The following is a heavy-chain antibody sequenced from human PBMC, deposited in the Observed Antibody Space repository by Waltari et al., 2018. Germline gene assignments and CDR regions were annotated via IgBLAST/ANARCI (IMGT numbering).Heavy chain of an antibody. CDR2: ISSISSYI. D-gene: IGHD1-1*01. V-gene: IGHV3-21*01. CDR3: ARELSPNPTIDY. CDR1: GFTFSSYS. Sequence: EVQLVESGGGLVKPGGSLRLSCAASGFTFSSYSMNWVRQAPGKGLEWVSSISSISSYIYYADSVKVRFTISRDNAKNSLYLQMNSLRAEDTAVYYCARELSPNPTIDYWGQGTLVTVSS. J-gene: IGHJ4*02.